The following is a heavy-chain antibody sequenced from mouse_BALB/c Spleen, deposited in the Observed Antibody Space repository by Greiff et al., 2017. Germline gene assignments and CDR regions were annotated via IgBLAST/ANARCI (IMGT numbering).Heavy chain of an antibody. Sequence: EVQGVESGGGLVKPGGSLKLSCAASGFAFSSYDMSWVRQTPEKRLEWVAYISSGGGSTYYPDTVKGRFTISRDNAKNTLYLQMSSLKSEDTAMYYCARHGGDAMDYWGQGTSVTVSS. J-gene: IGHJ4*01. V-gene: IGHV5-12-1*01. CDR2: ISSGGGST. CDR3: ARHGGDAMDY. CDR1: GFAFSSYD.